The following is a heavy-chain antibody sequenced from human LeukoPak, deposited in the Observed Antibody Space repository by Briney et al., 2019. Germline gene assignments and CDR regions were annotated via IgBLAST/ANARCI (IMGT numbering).Heavy chain of an antibody. V-gene: IGHV1-69*01. CDR3: ARDREYSSSSLNY. CDR2: IVPVFETP. CDR1: GGTFSSST. D-gene: IGHD6-6*01. J-gene: IGHJ4*02. Sequence: ASVKVSCKASGGTFSSSTISWVRQAPGQGLEWMGGIVPVFETPNYAQKFLGRVTITADESTSTAYMELSSLRSEDTAVYYCARDREYSSSSLNYWGQGTLVTVSS.